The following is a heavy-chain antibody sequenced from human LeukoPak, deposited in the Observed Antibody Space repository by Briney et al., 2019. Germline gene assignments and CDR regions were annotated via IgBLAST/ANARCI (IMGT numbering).Heavy chain of an antibody. CDR3: AAHGSWSYSSLSDY. J-gene: IGHJ4*02. CDR1: GGTFSSYG. V-gene: IGHV1-18*01. CDR2: ISAYNGNT. D-gene: IGHD3-10*01. Sequence: ASVKVSCKASGGTFSSYGISWVRQAPGQGLERVGWISAYNGNTNYAQKLQGRVTVTTDTSTSTAYMELSSLRSEDTAVYYCAAHGSWSYSSLSDYWGQGTLVTVSS.